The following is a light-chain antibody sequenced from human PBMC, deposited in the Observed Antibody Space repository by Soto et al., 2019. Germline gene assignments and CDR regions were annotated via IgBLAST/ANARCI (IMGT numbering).Light chain of an antibody. CDR3: SSFASSNTWV. CDR2: EVT. V-gene: IGLV2-8*01. J-gene: IGLJ3*02. CDR1: SSDVGAYNY. Sequence: QSALTQPPSASGSPGQSVTISCTGTSSDVGAYNYVSWYQQHAGKAPKLVIYEVTKRPSGVPDRFSGYKSANTASLTVSGLQAEDEADYYCSSFASSNTWVLGGGTKLTVL.